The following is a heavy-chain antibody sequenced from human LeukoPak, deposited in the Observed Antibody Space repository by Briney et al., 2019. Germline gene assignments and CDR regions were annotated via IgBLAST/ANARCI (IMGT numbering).Heavy chain of an antibody. Sequence: SETLSLTCAVYGGSFSGYYWSWIRQPPGKGLEWIGEINHSGSTYYNPSLKSRVTIPVDTSKNQFSLKLSSVTAADTAVYYCARGLDTAMGNYMDVWGKGTTVTVSS. V-gene: IGHV4-34*01. CDR3: ARGLDTAMGNYMDV. D-gene: IGHD5-18*01. CDR1: GGSFSGYY. J-gene: IGHJ6*03. CDR2: INHSGST.